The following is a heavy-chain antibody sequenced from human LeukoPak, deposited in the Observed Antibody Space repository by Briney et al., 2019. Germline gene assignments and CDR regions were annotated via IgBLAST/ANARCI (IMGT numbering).Heavy chain of an antibody. V-gene: IGHV1-3*01. D-gene: IGHD3-3*01. CDR3: ARVYYDFWSGYSDGFDY. CDR2: INAGNGNT. Sequence: ASVKVSCKASGYTFTSYAMHWVRQAPGQRLEWMGWINAGNGNTKYSQKFQGRVTITRDTSASTAYMELSSLRSEDTAVYYCARVYYDFWSGYSDGFDYWGQGTLVTVSS. CDR1: GYTFTSYA. J-gene: IGHJ4*02.